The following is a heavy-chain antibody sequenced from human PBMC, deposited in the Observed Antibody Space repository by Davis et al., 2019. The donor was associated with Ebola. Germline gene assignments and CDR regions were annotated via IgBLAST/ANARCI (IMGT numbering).Heavy chain of an antibody. D-gene: IGHD5-24*01. V-gene: IGHV3-23*01. J-gene: IGHJ4*02. CDR2: ISGSGGST. CDR3: ANAGRDGKVFYYFDY. Sequence: PGGSLRLSCAASGFTFSSYAMSWVRQAPGKGLEWVSAISGSGGSTYYADSVKGRFTISRDNSKNTLYLQMNSLRAEDTAVYYCANAGRDGKVFYYFDYWGQGTLVTVSS. CDR1: GFTFSSYA.